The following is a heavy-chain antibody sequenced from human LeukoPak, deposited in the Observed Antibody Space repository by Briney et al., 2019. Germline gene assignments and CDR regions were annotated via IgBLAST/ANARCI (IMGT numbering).Heavy chain of an antibody. CDR2: LNHNGNVN. CDR1: GFTFSSYW. CDR3: ARGGGLDV. Sequence: GGSLRLSCAASGFTFSSYWMNWARQAPGKGLKWVVSLNHNGNVNYYVDSVKGRFTISRDNAKNSLYLQMSNLRAEDTAVYFCARGGGLDVWGQGATVTVSS. V-gene: IGHV3-7*03. J-gene: IGHJ6*02. D-gene: IGHD3-16*01.